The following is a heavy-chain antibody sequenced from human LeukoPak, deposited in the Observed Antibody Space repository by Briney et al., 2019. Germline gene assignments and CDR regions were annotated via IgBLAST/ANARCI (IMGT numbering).Heavy chain of an antibody. D-gene: IGHD6-13*01. V-gene: IGHV3-23*01. CDR1: GFTFNNYV. Sequence: GGSLRPSSAASGFTFNNYVMSWVRQAPGKGLEWVSSVSGTGDSTYYADSVKGRFTISRDNFKNRLYLQMNSLRDDDTAVYYCAKASREYSSTWYYWGQGTLVTVSS. CDR3: AKASREYSSTWYY. J-gene: IGHJ4*02. CDR2: VSGTGDST.